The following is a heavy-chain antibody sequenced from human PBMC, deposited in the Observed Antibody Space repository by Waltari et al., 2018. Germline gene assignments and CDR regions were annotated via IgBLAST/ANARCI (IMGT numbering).Heavy chain of an antibody. CDR2: ISAYNGNT. CDR3: ARFQGGYYDSSGFDY. V-gene: IGHV1-18*01. D-gene: IGHD3-22*01. Sequence: QVQLVQSGAEVKKPGASVKVSCKASGYTFTSYVISWVRQAPGQGLEWMGWISAYNGNTNYAQKLQGRVTMTTDTSKSTAYMELRSLRSDDTAVYYCARFQGGYYDSSGFDYWGQGTLVTVSS. J-gene: IGHJ4*02. CDR1: GYTFTSYV.